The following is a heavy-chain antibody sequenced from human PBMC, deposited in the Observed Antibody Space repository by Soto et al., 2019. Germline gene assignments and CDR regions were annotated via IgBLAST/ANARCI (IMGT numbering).Heavy chain of an antibody. D-gene: IGHD3-9*01. J-gene: IGHJ3*02. Sequence: GGSLRLSCAASGFTFSSYAMSWVRQAPGKGLEWVSAISGSGGSTYYADSVKGRFTISRDNSKNTLYLQMNSLRAEDTAVYYCAKGFLYYDILTGYYDTYNAFDIWGQGTMVTVSS. CDR2: ISGSGGST. CDR1: GFTFSSYA. V-gene: IGHV3-23*01. CDR3: AKGFLYYDILTGYYDTYNAFDI.